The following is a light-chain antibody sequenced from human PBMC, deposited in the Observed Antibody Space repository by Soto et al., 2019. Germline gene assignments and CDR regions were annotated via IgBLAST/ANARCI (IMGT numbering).Light chain of an antibody. Sequence: QSVLTQPPSVSGAPGQRVTISCTGSSSNIGAGYDVHWYQQLPGTAPKLLIYGNSNRPSGVPDRFSGSKSGTSVSLAITGLQAEDEADYYCQSYDSSLSGYVFGTGTKRTVL. V-gene: IGLV1-40*01. CDR3: QSYDSSLSGYV. CDR2: GNS. J-gene: IGLJ1*01. CDR1: SSNIGAGYD.